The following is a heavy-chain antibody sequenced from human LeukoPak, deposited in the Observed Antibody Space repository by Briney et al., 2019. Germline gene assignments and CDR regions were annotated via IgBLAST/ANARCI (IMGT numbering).Heavy chain of an antibody. CDR2: INSDGSWT. J-gene: IGHJ4*02. D-gene: IGHD2-2*01. CDR1: GIYW. Sequence: GGSLRLSCAASGIYWMHWVRQAPGKGLVWVSHINSDGSWTGYADSVKGRFTISKDNAKNTVYLQMNNLRAEDTAVYYCVSFYETYWGRGTLVTVSS. CDR3: VSFYETY. V-gene: IGHV3-74*01.